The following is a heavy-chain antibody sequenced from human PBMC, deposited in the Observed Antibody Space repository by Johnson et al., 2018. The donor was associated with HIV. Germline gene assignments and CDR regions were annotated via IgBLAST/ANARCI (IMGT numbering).Heavy chain of an antibody. CDR3: ARDPGGAAVAGDAFDI. V-gene: IGHV3-30*02. D-gene: IGHD6-13*01. Sequence: QVQLVESGGGLVKPGGSLRLSCAVSGFTFTTYGMHWVRQAPGKGLEWVAFIRYDGSNKYYVASVKGRFTISRDNFKNTLYLQMNSLRADDTALYYCARDPGGAAVAGDAFDIWGQGTMVTVSS. J-gene: IGHJ3*02. CDR1: GFTFTTYG. CDR2: IRYDGSNK.